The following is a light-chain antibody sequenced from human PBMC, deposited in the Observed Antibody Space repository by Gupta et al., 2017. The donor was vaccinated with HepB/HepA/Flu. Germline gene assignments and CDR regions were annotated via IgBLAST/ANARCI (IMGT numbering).Light chain of an antibody. V-gene: IGLV1-47*01. CDR3: AAWDNRLSGEV. CDR1: SSNIGSNY. Sequence: QSMLTQPPSASGTPGQRVTMSCSGSSSNIGSNYVFWYQQFPGTAPKLLIYRNDQRPSGVPDRFSGSKSGTSSSLVISGLRFEDEAEYYCAAWDNRLSGEVFGGGTQLTVL. J-gene: IGLJ7*01. CDR2: RND.